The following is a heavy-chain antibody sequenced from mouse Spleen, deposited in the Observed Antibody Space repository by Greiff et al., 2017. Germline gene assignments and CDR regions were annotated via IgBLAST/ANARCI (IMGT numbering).Heavy chain of an antibody. V-gene: IGHV1-50*01. J-gene: IGHJ4*01. CDR1: GYPFTSYW. Sequence: QVQLQQPGAELVKPGASVKLSCKASGYPFTSYWMQWVKQRPGQGLEWIGEIDPSDSYTNYNQKFKGKATLTVDTSSSTAYMQLSSLTSEDSAVYYCARGIYYDYDAPDWGQGTSVTVSS. CDR3: ARGIYYDYDAPD. D-gene: IGHD2-4*01. CDR2: IDPSDSYT.